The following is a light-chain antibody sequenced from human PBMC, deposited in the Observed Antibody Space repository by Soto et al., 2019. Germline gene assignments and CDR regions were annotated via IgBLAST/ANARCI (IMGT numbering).Light chain of an antibody. CDR2: AVN. Sequence: QSVLTQPASVSGSPGQSITISCTGTSSDVGGYNYVSWYQQHPCKAPTLLVYAVNKRPSWVSNRFSGSKSGNTASLTISGLQTEDEADYYCCSYTGPGNLALFGGGTKLTVL. CDR1: SSDVGGYNY. CDR3: CSYTGPGNLAL. J-gene: IGLJ2*01. V-gene: IGLV2-14*01.